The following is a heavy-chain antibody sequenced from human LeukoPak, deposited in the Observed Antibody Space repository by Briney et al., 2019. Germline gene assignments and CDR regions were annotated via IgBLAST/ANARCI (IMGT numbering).Heavy chain of an antibody. J-gene: IGHJ4*02. D-gene: IGHD4-11*01. Sequence: GGSLRLSCAASGFTISSYWMQWVRQAPGKGLEWVSYISSSGSTIYYADSVKGRFTISRDNAKNSLYLQMNSLRAEDTAVYYCARKGAVTAGYWGQGTLVTVSS. CDR3: ARKGAVTAGY. V-gene: IGHV3-48*03. CDR2: ISSSGSTI. CDR1: GFTISSYW.